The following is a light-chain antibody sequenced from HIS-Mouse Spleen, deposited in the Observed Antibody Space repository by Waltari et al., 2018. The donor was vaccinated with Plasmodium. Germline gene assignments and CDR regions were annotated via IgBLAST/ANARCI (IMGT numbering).Light chain of an antibody. V-gene: IGLV3-10*01. J-gene: IGLJ3*02. CDR1: ALPKKY. Sequence: SYELTQPPSVSVSPGQTARITCSGDALPKKYAYWYQQKSGQAPVLVIYEVSKRPSGIPERCPGSSSGTMATLTISGAQVEDEADYYCYSTDSSGNHRVFGGGTKLTVL. CDR3: YSTDSSGNHRV. CDR2: EVS.